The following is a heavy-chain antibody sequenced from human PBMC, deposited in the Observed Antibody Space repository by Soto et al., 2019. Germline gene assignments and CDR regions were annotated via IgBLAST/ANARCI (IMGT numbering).Heavy chain of an antibody. Sequence: EVQLVESGGGLIQPGGSLRLSCAASGLTLSTYWMHWVRQTPGKGLEWVSRMSSDGSSTGYADSVKGRFTISRDSAKNTLYLQMNSLRAEDTAVYYCARGSSAWRNALDIWGQGTMVTVSS. J-gene: IGHJ3*02. CDR2: MSSDGSST. V-gene: IGHV3-74*01. CDR3: ARGSSAWRNALDI. D-gene: IGHD6-19*01. CDR1: GLTLSTYW.